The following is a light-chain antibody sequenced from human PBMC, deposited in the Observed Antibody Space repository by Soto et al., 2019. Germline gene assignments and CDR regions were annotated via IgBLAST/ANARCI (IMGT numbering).Light chain of an antibody. CDR2: SSS. CDR1: NSNIGRNT. V-gene: IGLV1-44*01. J-gene: IGLJ2*01. Sequence: QSVLTQSPSASGTPGQRVTISCSGSNSNIGRNTVNWYQQLPGTAPKLLIYSSSQRPSGVPDRFTGSKSGTSASLVINGLQSEDEADYYCAVWDDILNGLLFGGGTKVTVL. CDR3: AVWDDILNGLL.